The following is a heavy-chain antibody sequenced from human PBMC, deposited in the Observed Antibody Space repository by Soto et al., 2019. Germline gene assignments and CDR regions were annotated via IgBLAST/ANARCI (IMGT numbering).Heavy chain of an antibody. D-gene: IGHD4-17*01. CDR3: ARVGYGDYDGVHYYYGMDV. V-gene: IGHV4-30-2*01. CDR1: GGSISSGGYS. J-gene: IGHJ6*02. CDR2: IYHSGST. Sequence: PSETLSLTCAVSGGSISSGGYSWSWIRQPPGKGLEWIGYIYHSGSTYYNPSLKSRVTISVDRSKNQFSLKLSSVTAADTAVYYCARVGYGDYDGVHYYYGMDVWGQGTTVTVSS.